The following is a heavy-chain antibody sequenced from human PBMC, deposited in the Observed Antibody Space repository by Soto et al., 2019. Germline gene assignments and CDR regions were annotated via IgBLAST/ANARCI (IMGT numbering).Heavy chain of an antibody. CDR1: GYTFTSYI. CDR2: ISAYNGNT. V-gene: IGHV1-18*01. J-gene: IGHJ5*02. D-gene: IGHD1-1*01. CDR3: ARDRANLIRFDP. Sequence: ASVKVSCKASGYTFTSYIISCVRQAPGQGLEWMGWISAYNGNTNYAQKLQGRVTMTTDTSTSTAYMELRSLRSDDTAVYYGARDRANLIRFDPLGQGTLVTVCS.